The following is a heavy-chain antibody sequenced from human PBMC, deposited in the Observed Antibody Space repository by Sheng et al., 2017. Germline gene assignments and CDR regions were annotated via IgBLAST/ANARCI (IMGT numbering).Heavy chain of an antibody. CDR3: ARRSWLSYQYYFDY. D-gene: IGHD3-3*01. CDR1: GGSISSSSYY. CDR2: IYYSGNT. J-gene: IGHJ4*02. V-gene: IGHV4-39*07. Sequence: QLQLQESGPGLVKPSETLSLTCTVSGGSISSSSYYWGWIRQPPGKGLEWIGSIYYSGNTYYNPSLKSRVTISLDTSKNQFSLKLNSVTAADTAVYYCARRSWLSYQYYFDYWGQGTLVTVSS.